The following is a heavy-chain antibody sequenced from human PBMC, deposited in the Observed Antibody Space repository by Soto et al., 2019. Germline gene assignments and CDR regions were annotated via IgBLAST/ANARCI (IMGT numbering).Heavy chain of an antibody. Sequence: ASVKVSCKASGDTFTANYIHGVRQAPVQGFEWMGWINPKSGGTKYPQKFQGRVTMTRDTSLSTVYMTLTRLTSDDMAVYYCARDLAKGGGSAGFDYWGQGTLVTVSS. D-gene: IGHD1-26*01. J-gene: IGHJ4*02. V-gene: IGHV1-2*02. CDR1: GDTFTANY. CDR2: INPKSGGT. CDR3: ARDLAKGGGSAGFDY.